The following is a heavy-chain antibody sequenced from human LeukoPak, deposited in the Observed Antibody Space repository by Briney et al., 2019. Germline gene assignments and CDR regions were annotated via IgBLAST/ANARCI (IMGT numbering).Heavy chain of an antibody. J-gene: IGHJ4*02. V-gene: IGHV3-30*18. CDR3: AKDRSYDSSGYLDY. D-gene: IGHD3-22*01. CDR2: ISYDGSNK. CDR1: GFTFSSYG. Sequence: GGSLRLSCAASGFTFSSYGMHWVRQAPGKGLEWVAVISYDGSNKYYVDSVKGRFTISRDNSKNTLYLQMNSLRAEDAAVYYCAKDRSYDSSGYLDYWGQGTLVTVSS.